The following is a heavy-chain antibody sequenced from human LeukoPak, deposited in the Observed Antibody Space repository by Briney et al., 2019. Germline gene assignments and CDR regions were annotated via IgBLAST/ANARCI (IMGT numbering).Heavy chain of an antibody. V-gene: IGHV1-2*06. CDR3: VREHESLTGSLTR. Sequence: ASVKVSCKASGYNFIGYYMHWVRQAPGQGLEWMGRINPNSGGTSYAQKFQGRVTTTRDTSISTVYMELTRLRSDDTAVYYCVREHESLTGSLTRWGQGTLVTVSS. J-gene: IGHJ4*02. D-gene: IGHD1-20*01. CDR2: INPNSGGT. CDR1: GYNFIGYY.